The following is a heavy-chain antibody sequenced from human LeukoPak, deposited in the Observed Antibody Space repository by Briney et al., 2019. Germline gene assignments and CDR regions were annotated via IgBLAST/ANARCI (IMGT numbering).Heavy chain of an antibody. CDR1: GFTFSSYA. CDR2: ISSSGSII. D-gene: IGHD1-14*01. Sequence: AGGPLRLSCAASGFTFSSYAMSWVRQAPGKGLEWVSYISSSGSIIYYADSVKGRFTISRDNAKNSLYLQMNSLRAEDTAVYYCARGISYWGQGTLVTVSS. CDR3: ARGISY. J-gene: IGHJ4*02. V-gene: IGHV3-48*03.